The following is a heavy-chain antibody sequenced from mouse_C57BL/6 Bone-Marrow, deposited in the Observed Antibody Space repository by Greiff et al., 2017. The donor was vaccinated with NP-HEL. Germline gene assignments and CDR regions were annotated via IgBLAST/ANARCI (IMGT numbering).Heavy chain of an antibody. J-gene: IGHJ2*01. D-gene: IGHD2-4*01. CDR1: GFTFSDYG. Sequence: EVKLVESGGGLVKPGGSLKLSCAASGFTFSDYGMHWVRQAPEKGLEWVAYISSGSSTIYYADTVKGRFTISRDNAKNTLFLQMTSLRSEDTAMYYCARPGLGYLDYWGQGTTLTVSS. CDR2: ISSGSSTI. V-gene: IGHV5-17*01. CDR3: ARPGLGYLDY.